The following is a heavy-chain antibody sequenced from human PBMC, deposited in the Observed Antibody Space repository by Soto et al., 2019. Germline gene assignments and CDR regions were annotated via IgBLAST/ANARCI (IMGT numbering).Heavy chain of an antibody. Sequence: QVQLVQSGAEVEKPGASVKVSCKASGYTFTSYTMHWVRQAPGQRLEWMGWINAGYGNTKYSQKFQGRVTITRDTSASTAYMELSSLRSEDTAVYYCASSYSNGWYHYGMDVWGQGTTVTVSS. D-gene: IGHD6-19*01. CDR1: GYTFTSYT. J-gene: IGHJ6*02. CDR2: INAGYGNT. CDR3: ASSYSNGWYHYGMDV. V-gene: IGHV1-3*01.